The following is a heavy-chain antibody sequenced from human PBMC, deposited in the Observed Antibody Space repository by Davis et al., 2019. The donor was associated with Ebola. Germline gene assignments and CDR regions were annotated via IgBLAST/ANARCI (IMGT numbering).Heavy chain of an antibody. CDR2: INHSGST. V-gene: IGHV4-34*01. D-gene: IGHD3-3*01. Sequence: PGGSLRLSCAVYGGSFSGYYWSWIRQPPGKGLEWIGEINHSGSTNYNPSLKSRVTISVDTSKNQFSLKLTSVTAADTAVYYCGSTIFGVVLPSYIDYWGQGTLVTVSS. J-gene: IGHJ4*02. CDR1: GGSFSGYY. CDR3: GSTIFGVVLPSYIDY.